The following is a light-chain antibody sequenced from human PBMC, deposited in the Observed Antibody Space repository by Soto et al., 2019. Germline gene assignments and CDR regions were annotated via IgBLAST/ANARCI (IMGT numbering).Light chain of an antibody. CDR2: NTN. CDR1: SCSVSTNYF. Sequence: QTVVTQEPSFSVSPGGTVTFTCGLSSCSVSTNYFPSWHQQTPGQAPLTLIYNTNSRSSAVPDRFSDSILGTKAALTITGAEADDEYDYYCVVYMVLGISVFGGGTKLTVL. J-gene: IGLJ2*01. V-gene: IGLV8-61*01. CDR3: VVYMVLGISV.